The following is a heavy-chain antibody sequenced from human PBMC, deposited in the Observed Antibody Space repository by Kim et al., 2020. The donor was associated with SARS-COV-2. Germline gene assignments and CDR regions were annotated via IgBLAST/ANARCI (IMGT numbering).Heavy chain of an antibody. D-gene: IGHD3-10*01. CDR1: GGSISSSSYY. CDR2: IYYSGST. V-gene: IGHV4-39*01. CDR3: ARKTIITHGNWFDP. J-gene: IGHJ5*02. Sequence: SETLSLTCTVSGGSISSSSYYWGWIRQPPGKGLEWIGCIYYSGSTYYNPSLKSRVTISVDTSKNQFSLKLSSVTAADTAVYYCARKTIITHGNWFDPWGQGTLVTVSS.